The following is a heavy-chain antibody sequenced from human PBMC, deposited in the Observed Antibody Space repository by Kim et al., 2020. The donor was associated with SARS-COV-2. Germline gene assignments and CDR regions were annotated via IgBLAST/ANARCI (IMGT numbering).Heavy chain of an antibody. CDR3: ARVVGATKSPDY. CDR2: INPNSGGS. Sequence: ASVKVSCKASGYTFTGYDMPWVRQAPRQGLDWMGRINPNSGGSNYAQKFQGRVTMTRDTSISTAYMELSRLRSDDTAVYYCARVVGATKSPDYWGQGTLVTVSS. D-gene: IGHD1-26*01. CDR1: GYTFTGYD. V-gene: IGHV1-2*06. J-gene: IGHJ4*02.